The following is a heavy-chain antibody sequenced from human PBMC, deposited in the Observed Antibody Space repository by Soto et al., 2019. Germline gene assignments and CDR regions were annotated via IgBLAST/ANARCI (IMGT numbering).Heavy chain of an antibody. J-gene: IGHJ4*02. CDR3: ARDRGYSCFDY. V-gene: IGHV3-7*01. CDR1: GFTFSSSW. CDR2: IKEDGSEK. D-gene: IGHD5-18*01. Sequence: GWLRRSCAASGFTFSSSWMNWVRQAPGKGLEWVAGIKEDGSEKYYVDFVKGRFTISRANAENSLYLQMNGLRAEDTAVYYCARDRGYSCFDYWGLGTLVTVSS.